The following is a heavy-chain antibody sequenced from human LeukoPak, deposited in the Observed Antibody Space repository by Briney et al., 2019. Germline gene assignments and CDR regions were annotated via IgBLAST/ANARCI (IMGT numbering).Heavy chain of an antibody. CDR1: GCPFSDYY. V-gene: IGHV3-11*06. D-gene: IGHD4-17*01. CDR3: ARTRGDYGDYNWFDP. CDR2: ISSSSSYT. Sequence: GGSLRLYCAASGCPFSDYYMSWIRQAPGKGLEWVSYISSSSSYTNYADSVKGRFTISRDNAKTSLYLQMNSLRAEDTAVYYCARTRGDYGDYNWFDPWGQGTLVTVSS. J-gene: IGHJ5*02.